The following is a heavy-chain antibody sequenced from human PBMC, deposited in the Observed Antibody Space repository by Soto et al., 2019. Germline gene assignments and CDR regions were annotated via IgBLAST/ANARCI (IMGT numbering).Heavy chain of an antibody. J-gene: IGHJ4*02. D-gene: IGHD5-18*01. CDR2: INPNSGGT. CDR1: GYTFTGYY. CDR3: ARVRLWLRYLFDY. Sequence: ASVNVSCKASGYTFTGYYMHWVRQAPGQGLEWMGWINPNSGGTNYAQKFQGRVTMTRDTSISTAYMELSRLRSDDTAVYYCARVRLWLRYLFDYWGQGTLVTVSS. V-gene: IGHV1-2*02.